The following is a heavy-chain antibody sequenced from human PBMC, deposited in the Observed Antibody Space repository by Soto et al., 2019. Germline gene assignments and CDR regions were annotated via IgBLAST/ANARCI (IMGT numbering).Heavy chain of an antibody. Sequence: QVQLVQSGAEVKKPGSSVKVSCKASGGTFSSYTISWVRQAPGQGLEWMGRIIPILGIANYAQKFQGRVTITADKSPSTAYMELSSLRSEDTAVYYCARDRATVALDYWGQGTLVTVSS. D-gene: IGHD4-17*01. CDR3: ARDRATVALDY. J-gene: IGHJ4*02. CDR2: IIPILGIA. V-gene: IGHV1-69*08. CDR1: GGTFSSYT.